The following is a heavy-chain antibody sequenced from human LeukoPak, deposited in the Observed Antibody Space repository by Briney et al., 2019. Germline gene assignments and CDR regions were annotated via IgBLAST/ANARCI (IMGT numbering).Heavy chain of an antibody. J-gene: IGHJ4*02. CDR3: ASGGYSYGFDY. CDR2: IYHNGNT. V-gene: IGHV4-30-2*01. CDR1: GGSISSGGYS. D-gene: IGHD5-18*01. Sequence: SQTPSLTCAVSGGSISSGGYSWSWIRQPPGKGLEWIGYIYHNGNTYYSPSLKSRVTISVDRSKNQLSLKLSSVTAADTAMYYCASGGYSYGFDYWGQGTLVTVSS.